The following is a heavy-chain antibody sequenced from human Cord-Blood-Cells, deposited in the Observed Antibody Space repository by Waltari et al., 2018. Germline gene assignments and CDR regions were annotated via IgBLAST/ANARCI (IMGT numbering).Heavy chain of an antibody. CDR2: FLSNSSYI. CDR3: ASSSRVYDAFDI. Sequence: EVQLVESGGGLVKLGGSLRLSCAASGFTFSSYSMNWVRQAPGKGRGWVAAFLSNSSYIYYEDAVKGRFTIPRDNAKNSLYVQRNSLRAEDTAVYYCASSSRVYDAFDIWGQGTMVTVSS. CDR1: GFTFSSYS. V-gene: IGHV3-21*01. J-gene: IGHJ3*02.